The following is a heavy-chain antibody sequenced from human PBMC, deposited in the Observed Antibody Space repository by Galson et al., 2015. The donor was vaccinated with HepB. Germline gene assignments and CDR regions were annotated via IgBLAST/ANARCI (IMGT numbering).Heavy chain of an antibody. Sequence: SVKVSCKASGYTFTGYYMHWVRQAPGQGLEWMGWINPNSGGTNYAQKFQGRVTMTRDTSISTAYMELSRLRSDDTAVYYCARGTVVAAVMADFDYWGQGTLVTVSS. V-gene: IGHV1-2*02. J-gene: IGHJ4*02. CDR1: GYTFTGYY. D-gene: IGHD2-2*01. CDR2: INPNSGGT. CDR3: ARGTVVAAVMADFDY.